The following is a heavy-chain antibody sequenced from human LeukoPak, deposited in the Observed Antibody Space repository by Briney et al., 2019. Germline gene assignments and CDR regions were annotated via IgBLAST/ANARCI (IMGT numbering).Heavy chain of an antibody. CDR1: GFTFNTYG. V-gene: IGHV3-30*19. Sequence: GGSLRLSCAASGFTFNTYGIHWVRQAPGKGLEWVAVISYDGSNKYYADSVKGRFTISRDNSKNTLYLQMNSLRAEDTAVYYCARDSQYYYGSGSPLPDYWGQGTLVTVSS. J-gene: IGHJ4*02. CDR3: ARDSQYYYGSGSPLPDY. D-gene: IGHD3-10*01. CDR2: ISYDGSNK.